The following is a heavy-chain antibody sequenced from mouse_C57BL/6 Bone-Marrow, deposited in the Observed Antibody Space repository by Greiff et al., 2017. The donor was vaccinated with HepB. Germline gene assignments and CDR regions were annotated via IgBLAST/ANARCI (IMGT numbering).Heavy chain of an antibody. V-gene: IGHV1-55*01. Sequence: QVQLQQPGAELVKPGASVKMSCKASGYTFTSYWITWVKQRPGQGLEWIGDIYPGSGSTNYNEKFKGKATLTADKSSSTAYMQFSSLTSEDSAIYYCARGFAYWGQGTLVTVSA. J-gene: IGHJ3*01. CDR3: ARGFAY. CDR2: IYPGSGST. CDR1: GYTFTSYW.